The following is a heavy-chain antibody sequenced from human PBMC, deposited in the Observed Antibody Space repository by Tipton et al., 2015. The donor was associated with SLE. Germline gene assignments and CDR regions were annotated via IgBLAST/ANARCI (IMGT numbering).Heavy chain of an antibody. CDR1: GFTFSSYA. Sequence: SLRLSCAASGFTFSSYAMHWVRQAPGKGLEYVSAISSNGGSTYYADSVKGRFTISRDNAKNSLYLQMNSLRAEDTAVYYCARGYDVLTGWDHAFDIWGQGTTVTVSS. V-gene: IGHV3-64*02. D-gene: IGHD3-9*01. CDR2: ISSNGGST. CDR3: ARGYDVLTGWDHAFDI. J-gene: IGHJ3*02.